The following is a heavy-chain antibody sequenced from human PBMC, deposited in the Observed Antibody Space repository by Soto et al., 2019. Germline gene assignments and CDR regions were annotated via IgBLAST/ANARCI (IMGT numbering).Heavy chain of an antibody. CDR3: AKVNSYSSGYYYNPYFDY. V-gene: IGHV3-23*01. CDR2: ISGSGGST. CDR1: GFTFSSYA. J-gene: IGHJ4*02. D-gene: IGHD3-22*01. Sequence: AGGSLRLSCAASGFTFSSYAMSWVRQAPGKGLEWVSAISGSGGSTYYADSVKGRFTISRDNSKNTLYLQMNSLRAEDTAVYYCAKVNSYSSGYYYNPYFDYWGQGTLVTVSS.